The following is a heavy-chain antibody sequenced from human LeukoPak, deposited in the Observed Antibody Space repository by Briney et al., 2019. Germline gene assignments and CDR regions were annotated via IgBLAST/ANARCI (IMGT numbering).Heavy chain of an antibody. D-gene: IGHD6-13*01. CDR3: ARGGGQTSSWRSFDL. Sequence: ASVKLSCKSFGYDFKTYAVSWVRQGPGQGLEWMGWISGYNGDTDYAPNFQDRVTMTTDTSTSTAYIELRSLSLDDTAVYYCARGGGQTSSWRSFDLWGQGTLVIVSS. J-gene: IGHJ4*02. CDR2: ISGYNGDT. V-gene: IGHV1-18*01. CDR1: GYDFKTYA.